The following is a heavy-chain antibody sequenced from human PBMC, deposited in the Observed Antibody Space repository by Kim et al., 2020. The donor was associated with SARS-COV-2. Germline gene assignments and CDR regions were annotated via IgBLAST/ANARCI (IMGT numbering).Heavy chain of an antibody. J-gene: IGHJ4*01. CDR1: GDSISGSSYH. V-gene: IGHV4-39*01. CDR2: IYYTGTT. Sequence: SETLSLTCTVSGDSISGSSYHWTWIRQSTGKGLEWIGSIYYTGTTYFDPTLKSRVTISVDTTKNQFSLKLTSLTAADTGVYHCASVGVPYYFGSGRRGPDYWGQGTLVTVSS. CDR3: ASVGVPYYFGSGRRGPDY. D-gene: IGHD3-10*01.